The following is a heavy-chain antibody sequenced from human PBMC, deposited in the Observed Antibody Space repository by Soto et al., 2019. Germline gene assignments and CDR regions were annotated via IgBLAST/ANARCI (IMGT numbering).Heavy chain of an antibody. V-gene: IGHV1-18*01. D-gene: IGHD3-10*01. CDR1: GYPYFGIG. J-gene: IGHJ4*01. Sequence: ASVKVSCEASGYPYFGIGMTWVRQAPGQGLEWMGWIRPNNGNTVYAQRFQGRVTMTTDTSTSTAYMELRSLCSDVTAVSFCASDFYASGAHSTYCWG. CDR3: ASDFYASGAHSTYC. CDR2: IRPNNGNT.